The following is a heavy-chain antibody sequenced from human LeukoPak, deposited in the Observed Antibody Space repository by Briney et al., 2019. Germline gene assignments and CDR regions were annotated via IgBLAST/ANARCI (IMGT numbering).Heavy chain of an antibody. CDR1: GFTFSDYA. CDR2: ISWNSGSI. J-gene: IGHJ4*02. D-gene: IGHD3-10*01. CDR3: AKGASPMVRGVIDY. Sequence: PGRSLRLSCAASGFTFSDYAMHWVRQAPGKGMESVSGISWNSGSIGCADSVKGRFTISRDNAKNSLYLQMNSLRAEDTALYYCAKGASPMVRGVIDYWGQGTLVTVSS. V-gene: IGHV3-9*01.